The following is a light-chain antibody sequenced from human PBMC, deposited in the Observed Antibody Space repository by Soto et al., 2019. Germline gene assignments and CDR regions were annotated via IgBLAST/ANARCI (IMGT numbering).Light chain of an antibody. CDR1: QSISSY. J-gene: IGKJ1*01. CDR2: AAS. Sequence: DIPMTQSPSSLSASVGDRVTITCRASQSISSYLNWYQQKPGKAPKLLIYAASSLQSGVPSRFSGSGSGTDFTLTISSLQPEDFATYYCQQSDSTPPWTVGQGTNVEIK. V-gene: IGKV1-39*01. CDR3: QQSDSTPPWT.